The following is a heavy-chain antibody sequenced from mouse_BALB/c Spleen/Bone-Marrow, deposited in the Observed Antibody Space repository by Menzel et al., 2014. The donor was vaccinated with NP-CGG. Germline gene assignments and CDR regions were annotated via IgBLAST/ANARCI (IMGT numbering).Heavy chain of an antibody. J-gene: IGHJ4*01. Sequence: QVQLKESGAELVRPGTSVKVSCKASGYAFTNYLIEWVKQRPGQGLEWIGVINPGSGGTNYNEKFKGKATLTADKSSSTAYMQLSSLTTEDSEVYFYARAGYYGSNYAMDYWGQGTSVTVSS. V-gene: IGHV1-54*01. CDR1: GYAFTNYL. D-gene: IGHD1-1*01. CDR3: ARAGYYGSNYAMDY. CDR2: INPGSGGT.